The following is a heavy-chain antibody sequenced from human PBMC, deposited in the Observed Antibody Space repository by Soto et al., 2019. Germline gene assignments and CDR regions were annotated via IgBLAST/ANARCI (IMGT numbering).Heavy chain of an antibody. CDR3: ARGHFITMVRADAFDI. V-gene: IGHV4-31*03. Sequence: SETLSLTCTVSGGSISSGGYYWSWIRQHPGKGLEWIGYIYYSGSTYYNPSLKSRVTISVDTSKNQFSLKLSSVTAADTAVYYCARGHFITMVRADAFDIWGQGTMVTVS. J-gene: IGHJ3*02. CDR2: IYYSGST. CDR1: GGSISSGGYY. D-gene: IGHD3-10*01.